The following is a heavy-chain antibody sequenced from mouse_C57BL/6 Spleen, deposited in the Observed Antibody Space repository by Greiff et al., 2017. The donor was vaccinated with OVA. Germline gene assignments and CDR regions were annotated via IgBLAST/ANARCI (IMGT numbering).Heavy chain of an antibody. CDR3: AREDYYGSSFYWYFDV. CDR2: INYDGSST. CDR1: GFTFSDYY. J-gene: IGHJ1*03. V-gene: IGHV5-16*01. D-gene: IGHD1-1*01. Sequence: EVNVVESEGGLVQPGSSMKLSCTASGFTFSDYYMAWVRQVPEKGLEWVANINYDGSSTYYLDSLKSRFIISRDNAKNILYLQMSSLKSEDTATYYCAREDYYGSSFYWYFDVWGTGTTVTVSS.